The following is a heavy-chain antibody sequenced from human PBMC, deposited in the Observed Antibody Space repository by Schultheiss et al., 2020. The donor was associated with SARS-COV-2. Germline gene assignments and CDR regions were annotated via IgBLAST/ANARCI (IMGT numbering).Heavy chain of an antibody. CDR3: ARGYGSSWYGFDY. CDR1: GGSIASYY. CDR2: IYYSGST. D-gene: IGHD6-13*01. Sequence: GSLRLSCTVSGGSIASYYWTWIRQSPGKGLEWIGSIYYSGSTYYNPSLKSRVTISVDTSKNQFSLKLSSVTAADTAVYYCARGYGSSWYGFDYWGQGTLVTVSS. V-gene: IGHV4-59*01. J-gene: IGHJ4*02.